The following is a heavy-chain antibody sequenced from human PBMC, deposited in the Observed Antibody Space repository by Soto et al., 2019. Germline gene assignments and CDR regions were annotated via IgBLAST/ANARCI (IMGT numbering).Heavy chain of an antibody. CDR3: ARGRYGDY. CDR2: ISAHNGNT. D-gene: IGHD1-1*01. J-gene: IGHJ4*02. Sequence: QVHLVQSGAEVKRPGASVKVSCKASGYTFTSYGITWVRQAPGQGLEWMGWISAHNGNTNYAQKLQGRVIVTRDTSTSPDYMELRSLISADTAVYYCARGRYGDYWGQGALVTVSS. V-gene: IGHV1-18*01. CDR1: GYTFTSYG.